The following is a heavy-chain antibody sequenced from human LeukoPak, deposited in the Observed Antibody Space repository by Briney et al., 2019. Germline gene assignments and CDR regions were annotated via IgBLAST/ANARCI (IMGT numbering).Heavy chain of an antibody. CDR2: IYPADSDT. J-gene: IGHJ4*02. CDR1: GYIFTDYW. D-gene: IGHD3-10*01. CDR3: ARQSRDGSKTRGYYFDH. V-gene: IGHV5-51*01. Sequence: GESLKISCQVSGYIFTDYWIGWVRQMPGKVLESMGIIYPADSDTAYSPFFQGQVTISADKSISTVYLQWSSLKASDTAMYYCARQSRDGSKTRGYYFDHWGQGTLVTVSS.